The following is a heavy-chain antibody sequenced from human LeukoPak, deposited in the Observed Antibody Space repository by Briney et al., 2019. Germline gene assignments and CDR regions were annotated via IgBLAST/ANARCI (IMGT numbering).Heavy chain of an antibody. J-gene: IGHJ2*01. CDR2: INPNSGGT. Sequence: ASVTVSFQASGYTFTGYYMHWVRQAPGQGREWMGWINPNSGGTNYAQKFQGRVTMTRDTSISTAYMELSRLRSDDTAVYYCATNWGWGDWYFDLWGRGTLATVSS. V-gene: IGHV1-2*02. CDR1: GYTFTGYY. D-gene: IGHD7-27*01. CDR3: ATNWGWGDWYFDL.